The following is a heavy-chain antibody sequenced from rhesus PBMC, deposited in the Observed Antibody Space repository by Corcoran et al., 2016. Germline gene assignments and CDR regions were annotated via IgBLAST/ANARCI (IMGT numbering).Heavy chain of an antibody. CDR1: GFTFSSYA. V-gene: IGHV3-72*01. CDR3: AREVGSNHFDY. CDR2: IGPGGDT. J-gene: IGHJ4*01. D-gene: IGHD6-19*01. Sequence: EVQLVESGGGLVQPGGSLRVSCAASGFTFSSYAMQWVIQAPGKGLEWVSAIGPGGDTYYADAVKCRFTISRDNAKNSLYLQMNSLRAEDTAVYYCAREVGSNHFDYWGQGVLVTVSS.